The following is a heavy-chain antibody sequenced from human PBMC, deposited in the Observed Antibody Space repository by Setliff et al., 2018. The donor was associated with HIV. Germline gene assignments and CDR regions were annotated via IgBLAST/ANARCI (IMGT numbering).Heavy chain of an antibody. J-gene: IGHJ4*02. V-gene: IGHV3-30*02. Sequence: GGSLRLSCAVSGFTFRTYWMSWVRQAPGKGLEWVASIRSDGSNKYYADSVRGRFTISRDNTKNSLYLQMNNLRAEDTAVYYCVRDYMWAFDYWGQGTLVTVSS. CDR3: VRDYMWAFDY. CDR2: IRSDGSNK. CDR1: GFTFRTYW. D-gene: IGHD1-26*01.